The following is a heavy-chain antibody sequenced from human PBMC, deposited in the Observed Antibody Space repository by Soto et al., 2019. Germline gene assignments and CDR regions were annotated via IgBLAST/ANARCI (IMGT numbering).Heavy chain of an antibody. CDR2: ITGSGGST. D-gene: IGHD3-22*01. CDR1: GFTFSSFA. Sequence: EVQLLESGGGLVQPGGSLRLSCAASGFTFSSFAMSWVRQAPGEGLEWVSSITGSGGSTYYADSVKGRFTISRDNSKNTLYLQMSSLRAEDTAVYYCAKGGYYYDTTGYYWGQGTLVTVSP. V-gene: IGHV3-23*01. J-gene: IGHJ4*02. CDR3: AKGGYYYDTTGYY.